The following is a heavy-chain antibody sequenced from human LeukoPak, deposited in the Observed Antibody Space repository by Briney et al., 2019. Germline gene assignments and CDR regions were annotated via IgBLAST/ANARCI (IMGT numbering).Heavy chain of an antibody. V-gene: IGHV3-48*02. Sequence: GGSLTLSCAASGFSFNSYSMNWVRQAPRKGLEWVSYIGGGSSPTKYADSVKGRFTISRDNARNSLYLEMNSLRDEDTAVYYCVRDHEWSFDFWGQGTLVTVSS. D-gene: IGHD3-3*01. J-gene: IGHJ4*02. CDR3: VRDHEWSFDF. CDR2: IGGGSSPT. CDR1: GFSFNSYS.